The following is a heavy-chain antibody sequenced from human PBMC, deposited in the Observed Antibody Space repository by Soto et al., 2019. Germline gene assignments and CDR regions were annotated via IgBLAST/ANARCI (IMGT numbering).Heavy chain of an antibody. CDR3: TRALSVVLPISSFDS. CDR1: GFSLSKARMG. Sequence: QVTLKESGPVLVKPTETLTLTCTVSGFSLSKARMGVSWIRQPPGKALEWLAHIFWNDERSYSTSLKSRLTISKDPSKSPVVLTMTTLHPVDSGPFFCTRALSVVLPISSFDSWAQGTLVTVSS. J-gene: IGHJ5*01. CDR2: IFWNDER. V-gene: IGHV2-26*01. D-gene: IGHD3-10*01.